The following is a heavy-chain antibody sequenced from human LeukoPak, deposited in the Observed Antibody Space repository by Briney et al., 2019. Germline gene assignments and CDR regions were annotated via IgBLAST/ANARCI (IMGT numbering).Heavy chain of an antibody. D-gene: IGHD6-19*01. CDR1: GFTVSSNY. Sequence: GGSLRLSCAASGFTVSSNYMSWVRQAPGKGLEWVSVIYSGGSTYYADSVKGRFTISRDNSKNTLYLQMNSLRAEDTAVYYCARVGSGWYYDHWGQGTLVTVSS. J-gene: IGHJ4*02. CDR2: IYSGGST. V-gene: IGHV3-66*01. CDR3: ARVGSGWYYDH.